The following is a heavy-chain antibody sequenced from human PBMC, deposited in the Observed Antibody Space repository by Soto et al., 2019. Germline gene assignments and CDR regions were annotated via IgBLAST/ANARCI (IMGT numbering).Heavy chain of an antibody. CDR1: GYEFTSYW. J-gene: IGHJ6*02. Sequence: GESLKIGWKGSGYEFTSYWMAGVRQKPGNGLAWMCIIHPGDSDTKYSPSFQGQVTISADKSITTAYLQWSSLKASDTAMYYCARTPGPEVAASLEYYYFSGMDVWGQGTTVTVSS. V-gene: IGHV5-51*01. CDR3: ARTPGPEVAASLEYYYFSGMDV. CDR2: IHPGDSDT. D-gene: IGHD2-15*01.